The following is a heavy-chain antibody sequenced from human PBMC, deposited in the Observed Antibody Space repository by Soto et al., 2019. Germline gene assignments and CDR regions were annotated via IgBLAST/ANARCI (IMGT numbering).Heavy chain of an antibody. V-gene: IGHV3-48*02. CDR1: GFTFSQYS. CDR3: ARGVGTLDY. Sequence: GGSLRLSCAASGFTFSQYSMNWVRQAPGKGLDWLSYISLSSTIIYYADSVKGRFTISRDNAKNPLYLQMNSLRDEDSAVYFCARGVGTLDYWGQGTLVTVSS. J-gene: IGHJ4*02. CDR2: ISLSSTII.